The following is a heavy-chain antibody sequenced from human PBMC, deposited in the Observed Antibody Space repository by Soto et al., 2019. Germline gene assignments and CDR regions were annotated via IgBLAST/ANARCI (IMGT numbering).Heavy chain of an antibody. CDR3: TRHRVLAYCGGDCSSGDWYFDL. CDR1: GFTFSGSA. CDR2: IRSKANSYAT. V-gene: IGHV3-73*01. D-gene: IGHD2-21*02. Sequence: LRLSCAASGFTFSGSAMHWVRQASGKGLEWVGRIRSKANSYATAYAASVKGRFTISRDDSKNTAYLQMNSLKTEDTAVYYCTRHRVLAYCGGDCSSGDWYFDLWCRGTLVTVSS. J-gene: IGHJ2*01.